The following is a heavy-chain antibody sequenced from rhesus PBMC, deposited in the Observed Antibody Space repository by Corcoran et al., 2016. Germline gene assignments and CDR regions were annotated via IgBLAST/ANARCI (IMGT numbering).Heavy chain of an antibody. J-gene: IGHJ4*01. CDR1: GGSISGYYL. Sequence: QVQLQESGPGVVKPSETLSLTCAVSGGSISGYYLWSWIRQPPGKGLEWIGYIYGGSGSTSDNPSLKSRVIISIDTSKNQFSLKLSSVTAADTAVYYCARGRSGSFDYWGQGVLVTVSS. CDR2: IYGGSGST. CDR3: ARGRSGSFDY. D-gene: IGHD6-25*01. V-gene: IGHV4S7*01.